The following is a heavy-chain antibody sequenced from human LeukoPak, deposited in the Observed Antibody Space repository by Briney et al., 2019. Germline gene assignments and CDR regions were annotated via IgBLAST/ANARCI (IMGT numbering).Heavy chain of an antibody. Sequence: SETLSLTCTVSGGSISSDRFYWTWVRQPAGKGLEWIGRIKSSNTNYNPSLKSRVSISLDTSTNQFSLKLSSLTAADTAVYYCARDVWYGAYDAFDIWGQGTMVTVSS. CDR3: ARDVWYGAYDAFDI. CDR1: GGSISSDRFY. J-gene: IGHJ3*02. D-gene: IGHD4-17*01. V-gene: IGHV4-61*02. CDR2: IKSSNT.